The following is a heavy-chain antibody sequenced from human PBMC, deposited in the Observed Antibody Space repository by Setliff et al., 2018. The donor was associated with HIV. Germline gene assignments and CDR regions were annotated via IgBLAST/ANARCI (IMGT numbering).Heavy chain of an antibody. CDR2: IYTSGST. D-gene: IGHD3-16*01. CDR3: ARDLGEPSDY. V-gene: IGHV4-61*02. CDR1: GDSISSGSYY. J-gene: IGHJ4*02. Sequence: PSETLSLTCAVSGDSISSGSYYWSWIRQPAGKGLEWIGRIYTSGSTNYNPSLKSRVTISVDTSKNQFSLKLSSVTAADTAVYYCARDLGEPSDYWGQGTLVTVSS.